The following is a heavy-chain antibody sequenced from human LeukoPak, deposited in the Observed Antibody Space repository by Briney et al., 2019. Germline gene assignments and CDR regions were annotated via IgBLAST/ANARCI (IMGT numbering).Heavy chain of an antibody. CDR3: AREGRESGGDPYYFDY. CDR1: GGSISSGSYY. CDR2: IYTSGST. V-gene: IGHV4-61*02. Sequence: SQTLSLTCTVSGGSISSGSYYWSWIRQPAGKGLEWIGRIYTSGSTNYNPSLKSRVTISVDTSKNQFSLKLSSVTAADTAVYYCAREGRESGGDPYYFDYWGRGTLVTVSS. J-gene: IGHJ4*02. D-gene: IGHD2-21*02.